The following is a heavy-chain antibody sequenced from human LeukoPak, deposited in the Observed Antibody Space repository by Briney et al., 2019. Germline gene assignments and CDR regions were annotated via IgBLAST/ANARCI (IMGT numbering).Heavy chain of an antibody. CDR3: ARDGRGLRYFDWLTYDF. CDR2: TNSDGSST. V-gene: IGHV3-74*01. CDR1: GVTFNSYW. Sequence: AVSLTLSCAASGVTFNSYWMHWVRQAPGKGLVWVSHTNSDGSSTTYADSVKGRFTISKDNAKNTLYLQMNNPRAQDTAACYCARDGRGLRYFDWLTYDFWGQGPLVTVSS. J-gene: IGHJ4*02. D-gene: IGHD3-9*01.